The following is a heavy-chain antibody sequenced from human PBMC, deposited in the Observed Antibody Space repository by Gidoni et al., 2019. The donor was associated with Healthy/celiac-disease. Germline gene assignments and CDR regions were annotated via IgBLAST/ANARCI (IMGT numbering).Heavy chain of an antibody. CDR2: IWYDGSNK. J-gene: IGHJ4*02. CDR1: GFTFSSYG. V-gene: IGHV3-33*01. Sequence: QVQLVESGGGVVQPGRSLRLPCAASGFTFSSYGMHWVRQAPGKGLEWVAVIWYDGSNKYYADSVKGRFTISRDNSKTTLYLQMNSLRAEDTAVYYCARAPSGSGSQSPLDYWGQGTLVTVSS. CDR3: ARAPSGSGSQSPLDY. D-gene: IGHD3-10*01.